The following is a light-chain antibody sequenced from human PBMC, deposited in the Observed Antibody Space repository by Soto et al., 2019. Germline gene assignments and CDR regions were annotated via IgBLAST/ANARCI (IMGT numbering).Light chain of an antibody. CDR2: DAS. J-gene: IGKJ1*01. Sequence: EIPTAQSPYTLSASVRDRVAITCRASQSITTWLAWYQQKPGKAPKLLIYDASKLESGVPSRFSGRGSGTEFTLTISSLQPDAFATYYCQQYNSHWTFGQGTRWIS. CDR1: QSITTW. V-gene: IGKV1-5*01. CDR3: QQYNSHWT.